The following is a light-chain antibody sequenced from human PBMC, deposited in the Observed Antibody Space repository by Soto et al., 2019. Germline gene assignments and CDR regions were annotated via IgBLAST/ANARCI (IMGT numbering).Light chain of an antibody. V-gene: IGKV3-20*01. CDR1: QSVSSSY. Sequence: EIVLTQSPGTLSLSPGERATLSCRASQSVSSSYLAWYQQKPGQAPRLLIYGASSRATGIPDRFSGSGSGTDFTLTISRLEPGDVAVYYCQQYGSSPLTFGQGTKVEIK. CDR2: GAS. J-gene: IGKJ1*01. CDR3: QQYGSSPLT.